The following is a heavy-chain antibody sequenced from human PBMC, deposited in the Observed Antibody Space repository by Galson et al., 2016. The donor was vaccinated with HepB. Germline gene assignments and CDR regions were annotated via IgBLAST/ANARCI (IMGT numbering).Heavy chain of an antibody. Sequence: SLRLSCAASGFTFNTYAMSWVRQAPGKGLEWVSTLSASGGATYYSDSVKGRFTISRDNSKNTLYLQMNSLRDEVTAVYYCAKGRTGTTGPVEYWGQGTLVTVSS. CDR3: AKGRTGTTGPVEY. D-gene: IGHD1-1*01. V-gene: IGHV3-23*01. CDR2: LSASGGAT. CDR1: GFTFNTYA. J-gene: IGHJ4*02.